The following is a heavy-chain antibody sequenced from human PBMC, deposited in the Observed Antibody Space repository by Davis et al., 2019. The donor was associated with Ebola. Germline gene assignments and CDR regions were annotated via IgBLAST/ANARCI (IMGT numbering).Heavy chain of an antibody. Sequence: MPSETLSLTCAVYGGSFSGHYWSWIRQPPGKGLEWIGEINHSGSTNYNPSLKSRVTISVDTSKNQFSLKLSSVTAADTAVYYCAREFYYYGMDVWGQGTTVTVSS. CDR2: INHSGST. V-gene: IGHV4-34*01. CDR1: GGSFSGHY. J-gene: IGHJ6*02. CDR3: AREFYYYGMDV.